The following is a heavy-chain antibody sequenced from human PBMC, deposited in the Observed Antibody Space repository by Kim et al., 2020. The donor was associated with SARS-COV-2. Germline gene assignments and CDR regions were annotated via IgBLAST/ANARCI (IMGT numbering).Heavy chain of an antibody. CDR1: GLIFSDYA. D-gene: IGHD3-10*01. CDR2: ISYDGTQK. J-gene: IGHJ4*02. Sequence: GGSLRLSCEASGLIFSDYAMHWVRQAPGKGLEWVAIISYDGTQKHYTDSVMGRFVISRDRSNNTLYLQMSSLRGDDTAVYYCATDGDGSGSYLKVWGQGT. V-gene: IGHV3-30*09. CDR3: ATDGDGSGSYLKV.